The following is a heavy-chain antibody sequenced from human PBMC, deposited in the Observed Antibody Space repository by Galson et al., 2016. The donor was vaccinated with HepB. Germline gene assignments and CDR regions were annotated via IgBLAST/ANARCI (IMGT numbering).Heavy chain of an antibody. CDR2: ISGSGGVT. J-gene: IGHJ4*01. CDR3: AKGKWSWNTHFDY. D-gene: IGHD1/OR15-1a*01. Sequence: SLRLSCAASRFSLSSYAMSWVRQAPGKGLEWVSTISGSGGVTYYADSVKGRFTISRDDSQNTLFLQMNSLRADDTAIYYCAKGKWSWNTHFDYWGHGTLGTVSS. CDR1: RFSLSSYA. V-gene: IGHV3-23*01.